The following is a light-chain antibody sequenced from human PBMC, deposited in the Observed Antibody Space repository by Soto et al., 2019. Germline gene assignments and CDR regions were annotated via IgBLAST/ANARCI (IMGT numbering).Light chain of an antibody. CDR2: KAS. CDR1: QSISSW. CDR3: QHYNTYPWT. Sequence: IQMTQYRSARSKAVGCIFAITFRASQSISSWVAWYQQKPGKGPKLLIYKASHLESGVPSRFSGSGSGTEFTLTISSLLPGDFATYYFQHYNTYPWTFGHGTKVDIK. J-gene: IGKJ1*01. V-gene: IGKV1-5*03.